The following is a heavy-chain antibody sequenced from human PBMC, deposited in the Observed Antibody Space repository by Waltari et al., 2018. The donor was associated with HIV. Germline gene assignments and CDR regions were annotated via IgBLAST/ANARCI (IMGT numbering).Heavy chain of an antibody. Sequence: QLQLQESGPGLVKPSATLSLTCSVPGGSISSSSYYWGWMRQPPGKGLEWIGSIYYSGSTYYNPSLKSRVTISVDTSKNQFSLKLSSVTAADTAVYYCASFRDSSGYYYEGIWGQGTMVTVSS. CDR1: GGSISSSSYY. D-gene: IGHD3-22*01. CDR3: ASFRDSSGYYYEGI. J-gene: IGHJ3*02. CDR2: IYYSGST. V-gene: IGHV4-39*01.